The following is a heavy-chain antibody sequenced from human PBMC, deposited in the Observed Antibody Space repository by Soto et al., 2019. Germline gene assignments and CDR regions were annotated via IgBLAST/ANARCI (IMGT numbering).Heavy chain of an antibody. Sequence: PGGSLRLSCAASGFTFSSYAMSWVRQAPGKGLEWVSAISGSGGSTYYADSVKGRFTISRDNSKNTLYLQMNSLRAEDTAVYYCAKDPYHSSGWPLEYFQHWGQGTLVTVSS. CDR3: AKDPYHSSGWPLEYFQH. J-gene: IGHJ1*01. CDR1: GFTFSSYA. CDR2: ISGSGGST. V-gene: IGHV3-23*01. D-gene: IGHD6-19*01.